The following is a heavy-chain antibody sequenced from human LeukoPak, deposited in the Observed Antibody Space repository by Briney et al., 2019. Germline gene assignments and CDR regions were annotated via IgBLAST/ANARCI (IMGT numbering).Heavy chain of an antibody. Sequence: GGSLRLSCAASGFTFSRYSMNWVRQAPGKGLEWVANIKQDGSEKYYVDSVKGRFTISRDNAKNSLYLQMNSLRAEDTAVYYCARDYLQWGNYVYNWFDPWGQGTLVTVSS. J-gene: IGHJ5*02. CDR2: IKQDGSEK. CDR1: GFTFSRYS. D-gene: IGHD4-11*01. V-gene: IGHV3-7*01. CDR3: ARDYLQWGNYVYNWFDP.